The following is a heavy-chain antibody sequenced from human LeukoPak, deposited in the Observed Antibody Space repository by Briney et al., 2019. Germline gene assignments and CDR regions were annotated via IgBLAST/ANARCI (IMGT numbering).Heavy chain of an antibody. D-gene: IGHD2-2*01. V-gene: IGHV4-34*01. CDR3: ARGVTRYCSSTSCYYFDY. J-gene: IGHJ4*02. Sequence: SETLSLTCAVYGGSFSGYYWSWIRQPPGKGLEWIGEINHSGSTNYNPSLKSRVTISVDTSKNQFSLKLSSVTAADTAVYYRARGVTRYCSSTSCYYFDYWGQGTLVTVSS. CDR2: INHSGST. CDR1: GGSFSGYY.